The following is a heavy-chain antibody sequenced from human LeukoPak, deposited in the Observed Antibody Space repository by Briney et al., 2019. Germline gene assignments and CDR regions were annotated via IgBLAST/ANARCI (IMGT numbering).Heavy chain of an antibody. D-gene: IGHD3/OR15-3a*01. Sequence: SETLSLTCTVSGYSISSSNSYWGWLRQPPGTGLEWIGSIYYTGNTYYNASLKSRVTISIDTSKNQISLRLTSVTAPDTAMYYCARQTGSGLFTLPGGQGTLVTVSS. CDR1: GYSISSSNSY. V-gene: IGHV4-39*01. CDR2: IYYTGNT. J-gene: IGHJ4*02. CDR3: ARQTGSGLFTLP.